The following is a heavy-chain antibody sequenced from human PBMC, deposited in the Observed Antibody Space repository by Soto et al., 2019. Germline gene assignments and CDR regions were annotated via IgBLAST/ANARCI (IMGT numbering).Heavy chain of an antibody. CDR3: KAASRAFQGKSGLDV. J-gene: IGHJ6*02. V-gene: IGHV5-51*01. CDR1: GYSFTNSW. D-gene: IGHD3-10*01. CDR2: IYPGDSKT. Sequence: GESLKLSCKASGYSFTNSWIGWVRQMPGKGLEWMGIIYPGDSKTTYSPSFQGQVTISVDKSISTAYLQWSSLTASDSAMYYCKAASRAFQGKSGLDVWGQGPKVTVSS.